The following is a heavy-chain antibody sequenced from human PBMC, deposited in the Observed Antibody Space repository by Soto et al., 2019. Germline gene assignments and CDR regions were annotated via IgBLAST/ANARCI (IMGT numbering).Heavy chain of an antibody. CDR2: IYPGDSDT. Sequence: PGESLKISCKGSGYSFTSYWIGWVRQMPGKGLEWMGIIYPGDSDTRYSPSFQGQVTISADKSISTAYLQWSSLKASDTAMYYCARHGKGGYCSGGSCQPNYKFDYWGQGTLVTVSS. J-gene: IGHJ4*02. D-gene: IGHD2-15*01. CDR3: ARHGKGGYCSGGSCQPNYKFDY. CDR1: GYSFTSYW. V-gene: IGHV5-51*01.